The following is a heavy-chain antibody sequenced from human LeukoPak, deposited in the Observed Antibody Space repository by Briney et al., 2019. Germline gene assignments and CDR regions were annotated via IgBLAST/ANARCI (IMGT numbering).Heavy chain of an antibody. CDR2: INKDESAR. D-gene: IGHD3-3*01. J-gene: IGHJ4*02. CDR1: GFTFSDYW. Sequence: PGGSQRLSCAASGFTFSDYWMNWVRLAPGKGLEWVASINKDESARYYVDSVKGRFTISRDNAKNSLYLQMNSLRAEDTAVYFCARGGYYTFDYWGQGTLVTVSS. CDR3: ARGGYYTFDY. V-gene: IGHV3-7*01.